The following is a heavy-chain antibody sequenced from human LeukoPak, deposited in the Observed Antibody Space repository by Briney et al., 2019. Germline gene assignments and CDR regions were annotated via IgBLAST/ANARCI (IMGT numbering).Heavy chain of an antibody. V-gene: IGHV1-46*01. D-gene: IGHD2/OR15-2a*01. CDR1: GYTFTGYW. J-gene: IGHJ6*03. CDR2: ISPSGGST. CDR3: AREFLFGAYYMDV. Sequence: ASVKVSCKAFGYTFTGYWMHWVRQAPGQGPEWMGVISPSGGSTIYAQKFKGRVTLTRDMSTSTDYLELSSLRSEDTAVYYCAREFLFGAYYMDVWGKGTTVTVSS.